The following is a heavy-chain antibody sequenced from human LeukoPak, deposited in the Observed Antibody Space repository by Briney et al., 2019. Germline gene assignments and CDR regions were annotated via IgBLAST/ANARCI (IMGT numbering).Heavy chain of an antibody. CDR1: GGTFSSYA. J-gene: IGHJ6*03. Sequence: ASVKVSCKASGGTFSSYAISWVRQAPGQGLEWMGGIIPIFGTANYAQKFQGRVTITTDESTSTAYMELSSLRSEDTAVYYCARGRIAAAGTRGYYYYYYMDVWGKGTTVTVSS. CDR2: IIPIFGTA. V-gene: IGHV1-69*05. CDR3: ARGRIAAAGTRGYYYYYYMDV. D-gene: IGHD6-13*01.